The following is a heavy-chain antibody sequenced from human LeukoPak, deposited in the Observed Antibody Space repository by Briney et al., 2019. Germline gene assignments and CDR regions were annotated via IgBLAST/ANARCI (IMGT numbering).Heavy chain of an antibody. V-gene: IGHV3-48*01. CDR2: ISSSGSNI. D-gene: IGHD1-26*01. CDR1: GFTVSAYS. J-gene: IGHJ4*02. CDR3: ARLASGSYPNYFDY. Sequence: PGGSLRLSCAASGFTVSAYSMNWVRQAPGKGLEWVSYISSSGSNIHYADSVKGRFTVSRDTGKNSLYLQMSSLRAEDTAVYYCARLASGSYPNYFDYWGQGLLVTVSS.